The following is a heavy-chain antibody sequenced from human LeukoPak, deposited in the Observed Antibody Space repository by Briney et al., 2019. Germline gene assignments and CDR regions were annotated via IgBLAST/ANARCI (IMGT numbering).Heavy chain of an antibody. CDR2: ISYDGSGK. V-gene: IGHV3-30-3*01. CDR1: GFTFNKYL. CDR3: VRGREWKDDAFDI. J-gene: IGHJ3*02. D-gene: IGHD3-3*01. Sequence: GSLRLSCAASGFTFNKYLMRWVRQAPGKGLEWVTLISYDGSGKYSADSVRGRFTISRDNSKNTLFLQMNSLRAEDTAVYYCVRGREWKDDAFDIWGQGTMVTVSS.